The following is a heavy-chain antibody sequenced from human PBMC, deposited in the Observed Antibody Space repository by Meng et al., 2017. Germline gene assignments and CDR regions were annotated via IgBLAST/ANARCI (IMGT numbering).Heavy chain of an antibody. CDR1: GGTFSSYA. D-gene: IGHD6-13*01. CDR3: ARGEQVQQQLVLWFDP. CDR2: IIPIFGTA. V-gene: IGHV1-69*06. J-gene: IGHJ5*02. Sequence: SVKVSCKASGGTFSSYAISWVRQAPGQGLEWMGGIIPIFGTANYAQKFQGRVTITADKSTSTAYMELSSLRSEDTAVYYCARGEQVQQQLVLWFDPWGQGTPVTVSS.